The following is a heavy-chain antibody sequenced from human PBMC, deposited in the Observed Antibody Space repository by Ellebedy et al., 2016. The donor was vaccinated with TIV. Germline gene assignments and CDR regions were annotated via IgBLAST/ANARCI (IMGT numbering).Heavy chain of an antibody. V-gene: IGHV3-33*08. CDR3: ARDRHVDRGDCLDY. J-gene: IGHJ4*02. CDR1: GFTFSSYG. D-gene: IGHD2-21*02. CDR2: IWYDGSNK. Sequence: PGGSLRLSCAASGFTFSSYGMHWVRQAPGKGLEWVAVIWYDGSNKYYADSVKGRFTISRDNSKNTLYLQMNSLGVDDTAVYYCARDRHVDRGDCLDYWGQGTLVTVSS.